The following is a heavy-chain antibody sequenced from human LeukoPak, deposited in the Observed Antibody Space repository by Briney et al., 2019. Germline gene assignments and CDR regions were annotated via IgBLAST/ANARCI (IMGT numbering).Heavy chain of an antibody. CDR1: GFTFSSYS. CDR2: ISSSSSTI. Sequence: PGGSLRLSCAASGFTFSSYSMNWVRQAPGKGLEWVSYISSSSSTIYYADSVKGRFTISRDNAKNSLYLQMNSLRAEDTAVYYCARGGLPPNHAFDIWGQGTMVTVSS. V-gene: IGHV3-48*01. CDR3: ARGGLPPNHAFDI. J-gene: IGHJ3*02. D-gene: IGHD3-16*01.